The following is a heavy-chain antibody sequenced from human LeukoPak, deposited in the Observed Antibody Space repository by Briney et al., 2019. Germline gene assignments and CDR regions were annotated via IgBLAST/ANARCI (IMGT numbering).Heavy chain of an antibody. D-gene: IGHD2-15*01. Sequence: ASVNVSCNASTYTFTSYGISWVRQAPAQGLELMGWINAYNGNTNNAQKHQGRVTITTDTYKTTTYMELRSLRSDDKGVYYCARGVYCSGGGCQGDDFDYWGQGTLVTVSS. V-gene: IGHV1-18*01. CDR3: ARGVYCSGGGCQGDDFDY. J-gene: IGHJ4*02. CDR2: INAYNGNT. CDR1: TYTFTSYG.